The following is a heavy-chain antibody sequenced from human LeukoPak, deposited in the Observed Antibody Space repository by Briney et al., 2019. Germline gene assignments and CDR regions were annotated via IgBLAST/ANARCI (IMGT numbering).Heavy chain of an antibody. Sequence: NAGGSLRLSCAASGFTFSSYAMSWVRQPPGKGLEWIGSIYYSGSTYYNPSLKSRVTISVDTSKNQFSLKLSSVTAADTAVYYCAREYGSAPWGQGTLVTVSS. J-gene: IGHJ5*02. CDR2: IYYSGST. D-gene: IGHD3-10*01. CDR1: GFTFSSYA. V-gene: IGHV4-39*07. CDR3: AREYGSAP.